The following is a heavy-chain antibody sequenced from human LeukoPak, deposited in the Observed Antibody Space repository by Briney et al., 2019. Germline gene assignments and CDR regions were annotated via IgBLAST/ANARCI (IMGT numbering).Heavy chain of an antibody. CDR3: ARGGSVAGIEFDS. Sequence: SQTLSLTCAISGDSVSSNSAAWNWIRQSPSRGLEWLGRTYYRSNWYSDYALSVTGRITINADTSENRFSLQLKSVTPEDTAIYYCARGGSVAGIEFDSWGQGTLVTVSS. D-gene: IGHD6-19*01. CDR2: TYYRSNWYS. CDR1: GDSVSSNSAA. V-gene: IGHV6-1*01. J-gene: IGHJ4*02.